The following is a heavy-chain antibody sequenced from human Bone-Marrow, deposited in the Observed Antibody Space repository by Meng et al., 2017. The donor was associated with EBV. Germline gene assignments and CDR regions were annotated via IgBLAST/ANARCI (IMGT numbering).Heavy chain of an antibody. CDR1: GLTFGNYA. D-gene: IGHD6-13*01. CDR2: ISGSGGGT. J-gene: IGHJ4*02. Sequence: QFLEFGGGLVHPGGSWRLSSAAVGLTFGNYAMSWVRQAPGKGLEWVSTISGSGGGTYYADSLEGLFTISREISKNTLYLQMNSLRAEDTAIYYCAKSDRSSYWSYFDYWGQGTLVTVSS. V-gene: IGHV3-23*01. CDR3: AKSDRSSYWSYFDY.